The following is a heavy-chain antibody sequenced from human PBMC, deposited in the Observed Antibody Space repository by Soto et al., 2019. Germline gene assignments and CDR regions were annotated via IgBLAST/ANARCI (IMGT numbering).Heavy chain of an antibody. CDR3: EHSPFMFPPFYCFDY. CDR1: GFSLSTSGVG. D-gene: IGHD3-10*02. Sequence: QITLKESVPPLVKPTQTLTLTCTFSGFSLSTSGVGVGWIRQPPGKALEWLALIYWDDDKRYSPSLKGRHTITKDRAKNKVVLTLTNIDLVDTATYYCEHSPFMFPPFYCFDYWGQGTLVTVSS. J-gene: IGHJ4*02. V-gene: IGHV2-5*02. CDR2: IYWDDDK.